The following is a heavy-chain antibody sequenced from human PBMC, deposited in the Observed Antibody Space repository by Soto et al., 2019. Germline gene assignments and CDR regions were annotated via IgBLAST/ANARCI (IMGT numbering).Heavy chain of an antibody. CDR1: GGSISSYY. D-gene: IGHD5-12*01. CDR3: ARKVATHWFDP. Sequence: SETLSLTCTVSGGSISSYYWSWIRQPPWKGLEWIGYIYYSGSTNYNPSLKSRVTISVDTSKNQFSLKLSSVTAADTAVYYCARKVATHWFDPWGQGTLVTVST. V-gene: IGHV4-59*08. CDR2: IYYSGST. J-gene: IGHJ5*02.